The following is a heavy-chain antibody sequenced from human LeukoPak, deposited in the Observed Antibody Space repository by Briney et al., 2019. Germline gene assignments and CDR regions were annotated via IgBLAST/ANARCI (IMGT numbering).Heavy chain of an antibody. J-gene: IGHJ4*02. V-gene: IGHV4-34*01. CDR3: ARGSLLWFGESYFDY. D-gene: IGHD3-10*01. Sequence: SETLSLTCAVYGGSFSGYYWSWIRQPPGKGLERIGEINHSGSTNYNPSLKSRVAISVDTSKNQFSLKLSSVTAADTAVYYCARGSLLWFGESYFDYWGQGTLVTVSS. CDR2: INHSGST. CDR1: GGSFSGYY.